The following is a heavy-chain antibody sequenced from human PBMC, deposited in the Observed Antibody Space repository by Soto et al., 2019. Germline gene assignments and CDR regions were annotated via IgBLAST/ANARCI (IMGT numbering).Heavy chain of an antibody. Sequence: PSQTVLRTCAICGDSVSEAIAASNWIRQSPSRGLEWLGRTYYRSEWYTDYAEAVKRRITISPDTSKNLFSLLLSSVTYEVSAVYDAVREITSLAPWGRGTLVTISS. CDR1: GDSVSEAIAA. V-gene: IGHV6-1*01. CDR3: VREITSLAP. CDR2: TYYRSEWYT. D-gene: IGHD1-20*01. J-gene: IGHJ5*02.